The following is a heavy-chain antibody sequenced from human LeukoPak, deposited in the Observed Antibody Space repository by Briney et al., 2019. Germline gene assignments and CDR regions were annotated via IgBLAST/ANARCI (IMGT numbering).Heavy chain of an antibody. CDR3: ARDLFSGSYYEDF. V-gene: IGHV3-33*01. J-gene: IGHJ4*02. CDR2: IRYDGSNK. D-gene: IGHD1-26*01. CDR1: GFNFRSYG. Sequence: GGSLRLSCAASGFNFRSYGMHWVRQAPGKGLEWVAVIRYDGSNKYYVDSVKGRFSISRDDAKNSLYLQMNSLRAEDTAVYYCARDLFSGSYYEDFWGQGTLVTVSS.